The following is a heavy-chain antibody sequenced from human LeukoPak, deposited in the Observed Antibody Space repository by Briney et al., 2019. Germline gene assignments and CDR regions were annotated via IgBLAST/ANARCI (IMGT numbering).Heavy chain of an antibody. J-gene: IGHJ6*02. Sequence: GGSLRLSCADSGFTFSRKIMNWVRQAPGKGLEWVSYISSDGGTIYYADSVRGRFTISRDNAKNSLYLQMNSLRDEDTAVYYCARDNGMTSGWYAGRIDAYYGMNVWGQGTTVTVSS. D-gene: IGHD6-19*01. CDR3: ARDNGMTSGWYAGRIDAYYGMNV. V-gene: IGHV3-48*02. CDR1: GFTFSRKI. CDR2: ISSDGGTI.